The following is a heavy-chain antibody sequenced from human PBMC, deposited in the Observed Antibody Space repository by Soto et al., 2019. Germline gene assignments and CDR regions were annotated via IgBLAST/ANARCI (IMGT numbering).Heavy chain of an antibody. CDR1: GFTYTSSA. Sequence: SVKVSCKASGFTYTSSAFQWVRQARGQRLEWIGWIAAGSGYTNYAQRFQDRVTLTRDMSTATTYMELSRLTSEDTAIYYCAADATAWQQMVPSDYWGQGTLVTVSS. D-gene: IGHD2-8*01. J-gene: IGHJ4*02. V-gene: IGHV1-58*01. CDR3: AADATAWQQMVPSDY. CDR2: IAAGSGYT.